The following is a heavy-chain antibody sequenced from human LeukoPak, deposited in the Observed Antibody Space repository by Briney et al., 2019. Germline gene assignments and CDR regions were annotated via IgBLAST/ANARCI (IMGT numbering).Heavy chain of an antibody. J-gene: IGHJ4*02. Sequence: PGGSLRLSCAASGFIFSTYTMNWVRPAPGKGLEWVSSISSSSSYIYYADSVKGRFTISRDNAKNSLYLQMNSLRAEDTAVYYGARSRVTTGSRIDCWGQGTLVTVSS. CDR3: ARSRVTTGSRIDC. CDR1: GFIFSTYT. V-gene: IGHV3-21*01. CDR2: ISSSSSYI. D-gene: IGHD4-17*01.